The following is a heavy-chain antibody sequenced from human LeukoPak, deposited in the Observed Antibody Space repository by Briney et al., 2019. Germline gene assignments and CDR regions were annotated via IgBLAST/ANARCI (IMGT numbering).Heavy chain of an antibody. CDR3: AREGYSYGSDY. CDR2: IYYSGST. V-gene: IGHV4-59*01. J-gene: IGHJ4*02. CDR1: GGSISSYY. D-gene: IGHD5-18*01. Sequence: PSETLSLTCTVSGGSISSYYWSWIRQPPGKGLEWIGYIYYSGSTNYSPSLKSRVTISVDTSKNQFSLKLSSVTAADTAVYYCAREGYSYGSDYWGQGTLVTVSS.